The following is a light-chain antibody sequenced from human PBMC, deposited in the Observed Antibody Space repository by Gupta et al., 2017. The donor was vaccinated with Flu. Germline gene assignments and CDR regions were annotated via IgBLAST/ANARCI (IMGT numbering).Light chain of an antibody. CDR3: ATWDDSLTGFWV. V-gene: IGLV1-44*01. J-gene: IGLJ3*02. CDR1: LSNIGSNP. CDR2: DDD. Sequence: QSVLPQPPSASGTPGPRVTISCSGSLSNIGSNPVNWYQHLPGTAPRLLIYDDDQRPSGVPDRFSGSKAGTSASLALSGLQSDDEANFYCATWDDSLTGFWVFGGGTKLTVL.